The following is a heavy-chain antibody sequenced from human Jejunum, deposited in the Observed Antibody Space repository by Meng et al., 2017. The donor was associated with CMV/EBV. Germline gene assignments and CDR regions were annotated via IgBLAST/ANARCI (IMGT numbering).Heavy chain of an antibody. V-gene: IGHV3-11*01. CDR3: ARARGSGRGV. CDR1: GFTFRDYY. J-gene: IGHJ6*02. Sequence: SCAASGFTFRDYYMSWIRQAPGKGLEWVSYISSSGSTIYYADSVKDRFTISRDNAKNSLYLQMNTLRPDDTAVYYCARARGSGRGVWGQGTTVTVSS. D-gene: IGHD3-10*01. CDR2: ISSSGSTI.